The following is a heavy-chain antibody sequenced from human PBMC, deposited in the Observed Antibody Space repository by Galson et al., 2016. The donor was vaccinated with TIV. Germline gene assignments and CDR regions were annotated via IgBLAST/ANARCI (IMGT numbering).Heavy chain of an antibody. Sequence: LSLTCAVFGGSLSGSQWSWVRQSPEKGLEWLAEINHFGSANYKPSLKSRLTISIDTSKKQFSLKMTSMTAADSAVYYCARGRWGNSAVAYYYHFDVWGEGTAVTVS. V-gene: IGHV4-34*01. D-gene: IGHD3-16*01. CDR3: ARGRWGNSAVAYYYHFDV. CDR1: GGSLSGSQ. J-gene: IGHJ6*03. CDR2: INHFGSA.